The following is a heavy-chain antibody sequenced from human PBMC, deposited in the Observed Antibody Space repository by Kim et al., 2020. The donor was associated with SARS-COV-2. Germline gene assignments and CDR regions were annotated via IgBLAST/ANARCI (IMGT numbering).Heavy chain of an antibody. J-gene: IGHJ4*02. CDR1: GFTFSSYW. Sequence: GGSLRLSCAASGFTFSSYWMTWVRQAPGKGLEWVANIKQDGSEKYYVDSVKGRFTISRDNAKNSLYLQMNSLRAADTAVYYCVYGKTSGDYWGQGILVT. CDR3: VYGKTSGDY. CDR2: IKQDGSEK. V-gene: IGHV3-7*01. D-gene: IGHD2-8*01.